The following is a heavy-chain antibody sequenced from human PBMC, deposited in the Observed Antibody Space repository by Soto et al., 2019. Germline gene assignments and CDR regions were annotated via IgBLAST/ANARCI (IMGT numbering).Heavy chain of an antibody. CDR3: AKDSLVLNIPIATWFDP. Sequence: PGGSLRLSCAASGFTFSSYGMHWVRQAPGKGLEWVTSMSYDGSNKYYAASVKGRFTISRDNSKNTLYLQMNSLRAEDTAVYYCAKDSLVLNIPIATWFDPWGQGTLVTVSS. D-gene: IGHD6-13*01. CDR1: GFTFSSYG. V-gene: IGHV3-30*18. CDR2: MSYDGSNK. J-gene: IGHJ5*02.